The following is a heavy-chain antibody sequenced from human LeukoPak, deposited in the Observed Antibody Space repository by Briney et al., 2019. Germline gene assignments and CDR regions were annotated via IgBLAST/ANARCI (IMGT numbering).Heavy chain of an antibody. CDR2: IDSDGSST. Sequence: GGSLRLSCAASGFTFSSYWMHWVRQAPGKGLVWVSRIDSDGSSTSYADSVKGRFTISRDNAKNTLYLQMNSLRAEDTAVYYCARDRETYYYDSTRFDPWGQGTLVTVSS. V-gene: IGHV3-74*01. CDR1: GFTFSSYW. CDR3: ARDRETYYYDSTRFDP. J-gene: IGHJ5*02. D-gene: IGHD3-22*01.